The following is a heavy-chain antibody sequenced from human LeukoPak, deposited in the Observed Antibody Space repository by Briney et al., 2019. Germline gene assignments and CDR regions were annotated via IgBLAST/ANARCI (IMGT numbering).Heavy chain of an antibody. V-gene: IGHV3-30*02. CDR3: AQDVRIEEVPLLGPGF. J-gene: IGHJ4*02. CDR2: IQYDDSVK. Sequence: GGSLRLSCAASGFTFSSYGTHWVRQAPGEGLEWVTFIQYDDSVKFYADSVKGRFTISRDNSKNTVYLQINSLRSEDTGLYFCAQDVRIEEVPLLGPGFWGQGTLVTVSS. D-gene: IGHD1-14*01. CDR1: GFTFSSYG.